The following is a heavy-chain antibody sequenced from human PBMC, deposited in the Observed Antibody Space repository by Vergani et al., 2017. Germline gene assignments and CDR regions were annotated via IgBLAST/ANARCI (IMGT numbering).Heavy chain of an antibody. CDR1: GGTFGRHA. CDR2: IIPMFGTT. CDR3: AREKYGPGNDPVYFYYGMDV. J-gene: IGHJ6*04. Sequence: QFQLVQSGNEVKKPGSSVKISCEASGGTFGRHAISWVRQAPGAGLEWMGGIIPMFGTTSYPQKFQGRVTISADESTRTVYMEVSSLSVEDTALYYCAREKYGPGNDPVYFYYGMDVWGEGTTVTVSS. D-gene: IGHD3-10*01. V-gene: IGHV1-69*12.